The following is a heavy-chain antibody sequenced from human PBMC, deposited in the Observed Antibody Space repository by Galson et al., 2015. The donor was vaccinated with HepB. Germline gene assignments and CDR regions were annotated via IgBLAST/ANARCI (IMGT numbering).Heavy chain of an antibody. CDR1: GFTFSSYS. CDR3: ARGRGRRWYCSSTSCYYLDLSVFDP. J-gene: IGHJ5*02. CDR2: ISSSSSYI. D-gene: IGHD2-2*01. Sequence: SLRLSCAASGFTFSSYSMNWVRQAPGKGLEWVSSISSSSSYIYYADSVKGRFTISRDNAKNSLYLQMNSLRAEDTAVYYCARGRGRRWYCSSTSCYYLDLSVFDPWGQGTLVTVSS. V-gene: IGHV3-21*01.